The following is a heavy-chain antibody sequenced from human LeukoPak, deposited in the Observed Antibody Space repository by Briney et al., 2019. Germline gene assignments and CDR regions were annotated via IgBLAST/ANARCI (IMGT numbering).Heavy chain of an antibody. J-gene: IGHJ6*03. CDR2: IYYSGST. Sequence: PSETLSLTCTVSGGSISSYYWSWIRQPPGKGLEWIGYIYYSGSTNYNPSPKSRVTISVDTSKNQFSLKLSSVTAADTAVYYCARAYYYYMDVWGKGTTVTISS. CDR1: GGSISSYY. V-gene: IGHV4-59*01. CDR3: ARAYYYYMDV.